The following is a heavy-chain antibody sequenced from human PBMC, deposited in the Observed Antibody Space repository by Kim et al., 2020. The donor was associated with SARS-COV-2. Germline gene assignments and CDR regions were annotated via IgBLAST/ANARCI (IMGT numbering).Heavy chain of an antibody. J-gene: IGHJ4*02. CDR3: AKDFFTYSSSCYFDY. CDR2: IWFDGINK. CDR1: GFTFSSYG. D-gene: IGHD6-13*01. V-gene: IGHV3-33*06. Sequence: GGSLRLSCAASGFTFSSYGMHWVRQAPGKGLEWVAVIWFDGINKYYSDSVKGRFTISRDDSKNTLSLQMNSLRAEDTAVYYCAKDFFTYSSSCYFDYWGQGTLVTVS.